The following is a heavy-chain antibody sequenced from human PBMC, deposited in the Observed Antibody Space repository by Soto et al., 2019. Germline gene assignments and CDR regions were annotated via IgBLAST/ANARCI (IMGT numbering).Heavy chain of an antibody. CDR1: GGSISSSSYY. Sequence: QLQLQESGPGLVKPSETLSLTCTVSGGSISSSSYYWGWIRQPPGKGLEWIGSIYYSGSTYYNPSLKSRLTIYVDTSKNQLSLKLSSVTAADTAVYYCASTLPRWLQFRSDYWGQGTLVTVSS. J-gene: IGHJ4*02. CDR3: ASTLPRWLQFRSDY. V-gene: IGHV4-39*01. D-gene: IGHD5-12*01. CDR2: IYYSGST.